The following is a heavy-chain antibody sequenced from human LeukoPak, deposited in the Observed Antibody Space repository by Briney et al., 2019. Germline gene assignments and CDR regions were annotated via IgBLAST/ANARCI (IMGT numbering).Heavy chain of an antibody. CDR1: GFTFSSYG. J-gene: IGHJ6*03. Sequence: PGGSLRLSCAASGFTFSSYGMHWVRQAPGKGLEWVAFIRYDGSNKYYADSVKGRFTISRDNSKNTLYLQMNSLRAEDTAVYYCAKGPVVPAAIKSAYYYYMDVWGKGTTVTVSS. CDR3: AKGPVVPAAIKSAYYYYMDV. D-gene: IGHD2-2*02. V-gene: IGHV3-30*02. CDR2: IRYDGSNK.